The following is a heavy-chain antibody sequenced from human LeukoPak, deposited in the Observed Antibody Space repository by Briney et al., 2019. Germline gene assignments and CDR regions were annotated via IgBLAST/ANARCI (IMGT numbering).Heavy chain of an antibody. V-gene: IGHV3-21*01. D-gene: IGHD6-19*01. CDR2: ISSSSSYI. CDR1: GFTFSSYS. CDR3: AKTGIAVGGYFDY. Sequence: GGSLRLSCAASGFTFSSYSMNWVRQAPGKGLEWVSSISSSSSYIYYADSVKGRFTISRDNAKNSLYLQMNSLRAEDTAVYYCAKTGIAVGGYFDYWGQGTLVTVSS. J-gene: IGHJ4*02.